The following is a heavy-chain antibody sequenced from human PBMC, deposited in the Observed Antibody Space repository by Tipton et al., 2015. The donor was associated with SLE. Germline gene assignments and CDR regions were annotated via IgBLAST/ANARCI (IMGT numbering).Heavy chain of an antibody. CDR1: GGSISSSSYY. CDR3: ARGVYGSGSYYPDY. J-gene: IGHJ4*02. Sequence: TLSLTCTVSGGSISSSSYYWGWIRQPPGKGLEWIGSINYSGSTYYNPSLKSRVTISVDTSKNQFSLKLSSVTAADTAVYYCARGVYGSGSYYPDYWGQGTLVTVSS. CDR2: INYSGST. D-gene: IGHD3-10*01. V-gene: IGHV4-39*07.